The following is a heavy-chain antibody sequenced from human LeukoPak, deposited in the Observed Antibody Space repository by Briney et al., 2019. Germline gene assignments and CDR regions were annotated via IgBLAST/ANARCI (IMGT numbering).Heavy chain of an antibody. CDR3: ARLKRNYYGSGNHGGNWFDP. CDR1: GGSISSSSYY. J-gene: IGHJ5*02. CDR2: IYYSGST. V-gene: IGHV4-39*01. D-gene: IGHD3-10*01. Sequence: SETLSLTCTVSGGSISSSSYYWGWIRQPPGKGLEWIGSIYYSGSTYYNPSLKSRVTISVDTSKNQFSLKLSSVTAADTAVYYCARLKRNYYGSGNHGGNWFDPWGQGTLVTVSS.